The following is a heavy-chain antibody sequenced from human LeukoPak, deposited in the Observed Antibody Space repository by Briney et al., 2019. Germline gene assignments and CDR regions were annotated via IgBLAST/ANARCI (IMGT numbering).Heavy chain of an antibody. V-gene: IGHV4-59*08. CDR1: GGSISSYY. Sequence: PSETLSLTWIVSGGSISSYYCSWIRQPPGKGLEWIGYIYYTGSTNYNPSLKSRVTISVDTSKNQLSLKLRSVTAADTAVYYCARQDSGAYLNPLDIWGQGTVVTVSS. CDR3: ARQDSGAYLNPLDI. CDR2: IYYTGST. D-gene: IGHD1-26*01. J-gene: IGHJ3*02.